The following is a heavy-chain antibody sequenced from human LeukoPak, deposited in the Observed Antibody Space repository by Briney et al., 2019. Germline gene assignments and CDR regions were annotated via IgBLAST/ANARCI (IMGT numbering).Heavy chain of an antibody. V-gene: IGHV3-48*03. J-gene: IGHJ4*02. CDR1: GFNFNKYE. CDR3: ARDGDTGWDFDC. D-gene: IGHD6-19*01. Sequence: GGSLRLSCTASGFNFNKYEMNWVRQAPGKGLEWISYINGRGATIENADSVRGRFTISRDNAKNSLFLQMNSLRAEDTAVYYCARDGDTGWDFDCWGQGTLVTVFS. CDR2: INGRGATI.